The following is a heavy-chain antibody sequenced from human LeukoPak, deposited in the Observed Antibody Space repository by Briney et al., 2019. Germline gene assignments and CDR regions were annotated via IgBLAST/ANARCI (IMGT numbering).Heavy chain of an antibody. J-gene: IGHJ5*02. CDR3: ARDHHRSNWFDP. CDR2: IYTSGST. V-gene: IGHV4-61*02. Sequence: SETLSLTCTVSGGSISSGSYYWSWIRQPAGKGLEWIGRIYTSGSTNYNPSLKSRVTISVDTSKNQFSLKLSSVTAADTAVYYCARDHHRSNWFDPWGQGTLVTVSS. CDR1: GGSISSGSYY.